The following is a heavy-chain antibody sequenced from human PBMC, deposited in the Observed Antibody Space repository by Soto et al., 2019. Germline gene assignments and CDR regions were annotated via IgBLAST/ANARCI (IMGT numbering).Heavy chain of an antibody. J-gene: IGHJ5*02. V-gene: IGHV4-59*01. D-gene: IGHD1-26*01. Sequence: SETLSLTCTVSGGSISSYYWSWIRQPPGKGLEWNGNIYYRGSANYNPSLKSRVTISVDTSKNQFSLKLSSVTAADTAVYYCARGWDRHLHQLNWFDPWGQGTLVTVSS. CDR1: GGSISSYY. CDR3: ARGWDRHLHQLNWFDP. CDR2: IYYRGSA.